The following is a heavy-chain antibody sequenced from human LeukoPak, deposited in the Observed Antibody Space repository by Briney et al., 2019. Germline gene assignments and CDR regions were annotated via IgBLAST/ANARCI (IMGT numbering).Heavy chain of an antibody. CDR1: GFTFSSYW. CDR3: ARGGQRLADY. CDR2: INQDGSDK. Sequence: GGSLRLSCAASGFTFSSYWMSWVRQAPGKGLDWVAIINQDGSDKYYVDSVKGRFTISRDNAENSLYLHVNSLRAEDAAVYYCARGGQRLADYWGQGALVTVSS. J-gene: IGHJ4*02. D-gene: IGHD6-19*01. V-gene: IGHV3-7*01.